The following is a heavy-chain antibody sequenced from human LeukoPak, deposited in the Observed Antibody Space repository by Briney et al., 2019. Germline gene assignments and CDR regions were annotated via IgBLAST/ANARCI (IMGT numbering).Heavy chain of an antibody. V-gene: IGHV1-69*05. Sequence: ASVKVSCKASGGTFSSYAISWVRQAPGQGLEWMGGIIPIFGTANYAQKFQGRVTITTDESTSTAYMELSSLRSEDTAAYYCARVVFGYGGNSDYYYMDVWGKGTTVTVSS. CDR3: ARVVFGYGGNSDYYYMDV. D-gene: IGHD4-23*01. CDR2: IIPIFGTA. J-gene: IGHJ6*03. CDR1: GGTFSSYA.